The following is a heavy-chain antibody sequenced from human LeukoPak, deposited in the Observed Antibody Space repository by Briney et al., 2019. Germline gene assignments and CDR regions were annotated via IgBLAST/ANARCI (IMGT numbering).Heavy chain of an antibody. CDR1: GYTFTNFG. J-gene: IGHJ4*02. CDR3: VRDRGDSSGWIFFDY. D-gene: IGHD6-19*01. V-gene: IGHV1-18*04. CDR2: ISGYNGDT. Sequence: GASVKVPCKASGYTFTNFGFSWVRQAPGQGLEWMGWISGYNGDTDYAQKFQGRVTMTTDTSTSTAYMELRSLRSDDTAVYYCVRDRGDSSGWIFFDYWGQGTLVTV.